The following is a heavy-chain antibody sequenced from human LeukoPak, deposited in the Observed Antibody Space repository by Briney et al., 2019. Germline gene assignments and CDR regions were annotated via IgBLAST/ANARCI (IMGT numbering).Heavy chain of an antibody. D-gene: IGHD7-27*01. CDR2: ISSSSSTI. V-gene: IGHV3-48*04. CDR3: ASDVTGDGLVYLDY. CDR1: GFTFSSYS. Sequence: GGFLRLSCAASGFTFSSYSMNWVRQAPGKGLEWVSYISSSSSTIYYADSVKGRFTISRDNAKNSLYLQMNSLRAEDTAVYYCASDVTGDGLVYLDYWGLGTLVTVSS. J-gene: IGHJ4*02.